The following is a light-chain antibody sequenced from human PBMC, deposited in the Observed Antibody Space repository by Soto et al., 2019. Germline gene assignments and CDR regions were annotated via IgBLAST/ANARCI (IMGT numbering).Light chain of an antibody. CDR2: GAS. J-gene: IGKJ1*01. CDR3: QQYNNWWT. V-gene: IGKV3-15*01. CDR1: QSVSSN. Sequence: EIVMTQSPVTLSVSPGERATLSCRAGQSVSSNLAWYQQKPGQAPRLLIYGASTRATGIPARFTGSGSGTEFTLTISSLQFDDSAVYYRQQYNNWWTFGQGTKVDIK.